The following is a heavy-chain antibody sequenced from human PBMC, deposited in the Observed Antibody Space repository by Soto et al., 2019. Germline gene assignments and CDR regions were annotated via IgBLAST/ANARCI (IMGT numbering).Heavy chain of an antibody. CDR2: IYYSGST. Sequence: QVQLQGSGPGLVKPSETLSLTCTVSGGSISSYYWSWIRQPPGKGLEWIGYIYYSGSTDYNPSLKSRVTISVDTSKNQFSLKLSSVTAADTAVYYCARVSRPGWYFDLWGRGTLVTVSS. CDR3: ARVSRPGWYFDL. J-gene: IGHJ2*01. V-gene: IGHV4-59*01. CDR1: GGSISSYY.